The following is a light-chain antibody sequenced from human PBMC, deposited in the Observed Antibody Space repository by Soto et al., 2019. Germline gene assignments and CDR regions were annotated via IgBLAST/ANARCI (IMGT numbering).Light chain of an antibody. Sequence: QSVRAQPPSVSGAPGQRVTMSCTGGSSNSGAGYDVHWYRQFPGTAPKLLVYGNNNRPSGISDRFSASKSGSSASLAITGLQAEDEADYYCQSYDTSLRAWVFGGGTKLTVL. CDR3: QSYDTSLRAWV. J-gene: IGLJ3*02. V-gene: IGLV1-40*01. CDR1: SSNSGAGYD. CDR2: GNN.